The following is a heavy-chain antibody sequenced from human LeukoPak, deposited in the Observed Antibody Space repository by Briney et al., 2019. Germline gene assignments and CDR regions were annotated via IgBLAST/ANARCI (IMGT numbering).Heavy chain of an antibody. CDR3: ARGRGPYDISYFDY. CDR2: IIPIFGTA. V-gene: IGHV1-69*01. Sequence: ASVKVSCKASGGTFSSYAISWVRQAPGQGLEWMGGIIPIFGTANYAQKFQGRVTITADESTSTAYMELSSLRSEDTAVYYCARGRGPYDISYFDYWGQGTLVTVSS. CDR1: GGTFSSYA. D-gene: IGHD3-9*01. J-gene: IGHJ4*02.